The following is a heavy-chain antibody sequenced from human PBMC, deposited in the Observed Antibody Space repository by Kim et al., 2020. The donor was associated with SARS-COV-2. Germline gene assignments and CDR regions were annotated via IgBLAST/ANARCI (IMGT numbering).Heavy chain of an antibody. J-gene: IGHJ5*02. CDR1: GGSFSGYY. D-gene: IGHD2-15*01. CDR3: ARGLVVVVAATTNWFDP. Sequence: SETLSLTCAVYGGSFSGYYWSWIRQPPGKGLEWIGEINHSGSTNYNPSLKSRVTISVDTSKNQFSLKLSSVTAADTAVYYCARGLVVVVAATTNWFDPWG. V-gene: IGHV4-34*01. CDR2: INHSGST.